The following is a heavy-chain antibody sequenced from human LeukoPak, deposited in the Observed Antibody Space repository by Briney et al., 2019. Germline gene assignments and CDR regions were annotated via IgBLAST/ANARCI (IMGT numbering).Heavy chain of an antibody. Sequence: SETLSLTCAVYGGSFSGYYWSWIRQPPGKGLEWIGETNHSGSTNYNPSLKSRVTMSVDTSKNQFSLKLASVTAADTAVYYCARVPDYGGNYSRTLNWFDPWGQGTLVTVSS. V-gene: IGHV4-34*01. CDR1: GGSFSGYY. CDR3: ARVPDYGGNYSRTLNWFDP. CDR2: TNHSGST. D-gene: IGHD4-23*01. J-gene: IGHJ5*02.